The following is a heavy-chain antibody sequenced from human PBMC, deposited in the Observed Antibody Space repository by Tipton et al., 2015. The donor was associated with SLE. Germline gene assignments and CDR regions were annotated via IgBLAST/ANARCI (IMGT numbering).Heavy chain of an antibody. J-gene: IGHJ4*02. CDR2: IYYSGST. D-gene: IGHD6-19*01. CDR1: GGSISSYY. V-gene: IGHV4-59*01. CDR3: ARGTSSGWSFDY. Sequence: SLRLSCTVSGGSISSYYWSWIRQPPGKGLEWIGYIYYSGSTNYNPSLKRRVTISVDTSKNQFSLKLSSVTAADTAVYYCARGTSSGWSFDYWGQGTLVTVST.